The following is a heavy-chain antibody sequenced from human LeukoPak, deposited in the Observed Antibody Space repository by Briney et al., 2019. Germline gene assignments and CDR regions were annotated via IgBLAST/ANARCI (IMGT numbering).Heavy chain of an antibody. CDR1: GGSISSSSYY. CDR2: IYYSGST. J-gene: IGHJ5*02. V-gene: IGHV4-39*07. D-gene: IGHD6-19*01. CDR3: ARDRLGIAVAGTYWFDP. Sequence: SETLSLTCTVSGGSISSSSYYWGWIRQPPGKGLEWIGSIYYSGSTYYNPSLKSRVTISVDTSKNQFSLKLSSVTAADTAVYYCARDRLGIAVAGTYWFDPWGQGALVTVSS.